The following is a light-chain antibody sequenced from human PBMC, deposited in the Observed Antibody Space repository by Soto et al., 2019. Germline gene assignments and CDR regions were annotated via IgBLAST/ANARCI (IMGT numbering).Light chain of an antibody. CDR2: WAS. CDR3: QQYYTTPPT. CDR1: QSVLYSSNNKNY. V-gene: IGKV4-1*01. J-gene: IGKJ1*01. Sequence: DIVMTQSPDSLAVSLGERATINCKSSQSVLYSSNNKNYLAWYQQRPGQPPNLLIYWASTRESGVPDRFSGSESGTDFTLTIISLQAVDVSVYYCQQYYTTPPTLGQGTKVEIK.